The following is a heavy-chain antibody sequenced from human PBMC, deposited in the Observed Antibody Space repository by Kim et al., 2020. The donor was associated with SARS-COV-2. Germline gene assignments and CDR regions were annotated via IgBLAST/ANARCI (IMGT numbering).Heavy chain of an antibody. CDR2: FYNGGST. CDR3: ARDPPYGN. Sequence: GGSLRLSCAASGFTVSNDYMSWVRQAPGKGLEWVSTFYNGGSTYYADSVKGRFTIFGDNSKNTLYLQMNSLRAEDTAVYYCARDPPYGNWGPGTLVTVSS. J-gene: IGHJ4*02. CDR1: GFTVSNDY. D-gene: IGHD4-17*01. V-gene: IGHV3-53*01.